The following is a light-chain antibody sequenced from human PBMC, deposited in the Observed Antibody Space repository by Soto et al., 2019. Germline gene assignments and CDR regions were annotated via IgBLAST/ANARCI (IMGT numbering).Light chain of an antibody. CDR1: QSISTY. V-gene: IGKV1-39*01. Sequence: DIQMTQSPSSLSASVGDRVTITCRASQSISTYINLYQQKPGKAPKLLIYGASSLQSGVPSGFSGTGSGTDFTLTINSLQPEDFATYYCQQSYSTSWTFGQGTKVELQ. CDR2: GAS. CDR3: QQSYSTSWT. J-gene: IGKJ1*01.